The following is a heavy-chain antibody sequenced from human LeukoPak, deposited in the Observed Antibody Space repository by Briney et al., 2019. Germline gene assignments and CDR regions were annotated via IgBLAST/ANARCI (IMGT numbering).Heavy chain of an antibody. J-gene: IGHJ2*01. CDR1: GFTFSGYG. CDR2: ISFDGSKT. Sequence: PGGSLRLSCAGSGFTFSGYGLHWVRQAPGKGLEWVAVISFDGSKTQYADSVKGRFTISRDTFRSTLSLQMHSLRPEDTAVYYCAKVHVDSSSWSQYFDLWGRGTPVTVSS. D-gene: IGHD6-13*01. CDR3: AKVHVDSSSWSQYFDL. V-gene: IGHV3-30*18.